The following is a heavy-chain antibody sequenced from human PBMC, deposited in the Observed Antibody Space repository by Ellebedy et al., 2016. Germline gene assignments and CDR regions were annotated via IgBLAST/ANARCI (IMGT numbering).Heavy chain of an antibody. D-gene: IGHD1-26*01. CDR2: ISTSSGNT. CDR1: GYTFTTYG. Sequence: ASVKVSCXASGYTFTTYGINWVRQAPGQGLEGMGWISTSSGNTNYGQKFQGRLSMTTDTSTSTAYMELMSLTPDDTAVYYCARGGYLNFFDLWGQGTLVAVSS. V-gene: IGHV1-18*01. CDR3: ARGGYLNFFDL. J-gene: IGHJ4*02.